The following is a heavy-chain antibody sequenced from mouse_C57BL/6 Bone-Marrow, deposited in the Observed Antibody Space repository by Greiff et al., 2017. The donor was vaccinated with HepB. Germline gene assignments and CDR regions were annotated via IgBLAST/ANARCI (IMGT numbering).Heavy chain of an antibody. Sequence: QVQLQQPGAELVRPGTSVKLSCKASGYTFTSYWMHWVKQRPGQGLEWIGVIDPSDSYTNYNQKFKGKATLTVDTSSSTAYMQLSSLTSEDSAVYYCARSRWLLWFAYWGQGTLVTVSA. CDR3: ARSRWLLWFAY. D-gene: IGHD2-3*01. J-gene: IGHJ3*01. CDR1: GYTFTSYW. V-gene: IGHV1-59*01. CDR2: IDPSDSYT.